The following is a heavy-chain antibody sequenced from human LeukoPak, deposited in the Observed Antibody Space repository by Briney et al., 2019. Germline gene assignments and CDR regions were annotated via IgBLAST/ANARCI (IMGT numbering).Heavy chain of an antibody. CDR3: ARDCSSTSCYTL. Sequence: GGSLRLSCAASGVTFSSYWMSWVRQAPGKGLEWVANIKQDGSEKYYVDSVKGRFTISRDNAKNSLYLQMNSLRAEDTAVYYCARDCSSTSCYTLWGQGTMVTVSS. V-gene: IGHV3-7*01. J-gene: IGHJ3*01. CDR2: IKQDGSEK. D-gene: IGHD2-2*02. CDR1: GVTFSSYW.